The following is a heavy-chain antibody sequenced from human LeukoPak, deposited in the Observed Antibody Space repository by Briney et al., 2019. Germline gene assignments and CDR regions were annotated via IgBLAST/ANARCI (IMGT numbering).Heavy chain of an antibody. CDR3: AKDLAEMATIIDY. CDR1: GFTFSSFA. V-gene: IGHV3-23*01. CDR2: IIANGGSA. Sequence: GGSLRLSCSASGFTFSSFALSWVRQAPGKGLEWVSGIIANGGSAYYADSVKGRFTISRDNSKNTLYLQMNSLRAEDTAVYYCAKDLAEMATIIDYWGQGTLVTVSS. J-gene: IGHJ4*02. D-gene: IGHD5-24*01.